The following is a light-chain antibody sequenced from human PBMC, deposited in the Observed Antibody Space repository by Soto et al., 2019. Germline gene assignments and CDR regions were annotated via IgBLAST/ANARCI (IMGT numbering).Light chain of an antibody. CDR2: AAP. J-gene: IGKJ3*01. CDR1: QSISNY. V-gene: IGKV1-39*01. Sequence: DLQMTQTPSSLSASVGDRVTITCRASQSISNYLNWYQQKPGKGPKFLIYAAPSLQNGVPSRFSGSRSGADFTLPISSLQPEDFATYYCQQSYSTPFTFGPGTKVDIK. CDR3: QQSYSTPFT.